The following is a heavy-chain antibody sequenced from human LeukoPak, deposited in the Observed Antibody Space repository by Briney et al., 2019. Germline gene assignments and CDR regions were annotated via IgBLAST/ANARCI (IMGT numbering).Heavy chain of an antibody. Sequence: PGGSLRLSCAAAGLTFITNAMSWVRQAPGKGLEWVSAISGSGGSTYYADSVKGRFTISRDNSKNTLYLQMNSLRAEDTAVYCCADDSVDHHVDRYCFDYWGQGTLVTVSS. CDR2: ISGSGGST. V-gene: IGHV3-23*01. D-gene: IGHD3-16*02. CDR1: GLTFITNA. CDR3: ADDSVDHHVDRYCFDY. J-gene: IGHJ4*02.